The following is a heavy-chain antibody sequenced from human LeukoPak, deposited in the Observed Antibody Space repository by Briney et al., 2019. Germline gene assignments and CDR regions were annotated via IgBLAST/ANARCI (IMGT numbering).Heavy chain of an antibody. Sequence: PSETLSLTCTVSGGSISISSYYCGWIRQPPGKGLEWIGSIYYSGSTYYNPSLKSRVTISVDTSKNQFSLKLSSVTAADTAVYYCARHSSGSYYPHFDYWGQGTLVTVSS. V-gene: IGHV4-39*01. CDR1: GGSISISSYY. J-gene: IGHJ4*02. D-gene: IGHD1-26*01. CDR3: ARHSSGSYYPHFDY. CDR2: IYYSGST.